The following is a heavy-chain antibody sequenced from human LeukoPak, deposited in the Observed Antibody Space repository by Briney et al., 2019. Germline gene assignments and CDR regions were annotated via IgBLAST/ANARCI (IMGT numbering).Heavy chain of an antibody. CDR3: ARGSVVLDY. D-gene: IGHD4-23*01. CDR1: GFTFSSYR. J-gene: IGHJ4*02. CDR2: ISTSSSTI. V-gene: IGHV3-48*04. Sequence: GGSLRLSCAASGFTFSSYRMNWVRQAPGKGLEWVSYISTSSSTIYYADSVKGRFTISRDNAKNTLYLQMNSLRAEDTAVYYCARGSVVLDYWGQGTLVTVSS.